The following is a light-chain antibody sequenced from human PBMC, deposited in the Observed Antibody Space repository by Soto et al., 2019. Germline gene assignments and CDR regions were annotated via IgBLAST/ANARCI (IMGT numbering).Light chain of an antibody. CDR2: WAS. CDR3: QQYYSTPWT. Sequence: DIVMTQSPDSLAVSLGERATINCKSSQSVLYSSNNKNYLAWYQQKPGQPPKLLIYWASTRESGVPDRFSGSGSGTDFTLTISSLQAEDVAVYSYQQYYSTPWTFGQGTKVEIK. J-gene: IGKJ1*01. CDR1: QSVLYSSNNKNY. V-gene: IGKV4-1*01.